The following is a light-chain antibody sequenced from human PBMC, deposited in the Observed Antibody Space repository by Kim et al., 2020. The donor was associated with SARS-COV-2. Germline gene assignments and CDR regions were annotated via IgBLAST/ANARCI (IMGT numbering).Light chain of an antibody. CDR1: SRDIGEYDF. V-gene: IGLV2-8*01. CDR3: CAYAGFSTLV. Sequence: GRSFTIPCTGTSRDIGEYDFVSWYQQHPGQVPKLMIYEVTKRPSGVPDRFSGSKSGNTASLTVSGLQAEDEAQYYCCAYAGFSTLVFGTGTKVTVL. J-gene: IGLJ1*01. CDR2: EVT.